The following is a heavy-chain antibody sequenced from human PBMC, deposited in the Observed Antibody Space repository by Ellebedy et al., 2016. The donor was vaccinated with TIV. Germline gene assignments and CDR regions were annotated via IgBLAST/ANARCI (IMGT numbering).Heavy chain of an antibody. Sequence: MPSETLSLTCAVYNGSFTHYFWSWVRQPPGKGLEWIGEINARGTTNNNPSLKNRVTISVDTPKRQFSLRLTSVTAADTAVYYCARARGQYLYGSGSYFTNWGQGEMVTVSS. J-gene: IGHJ4*02. CDR2: INARGTT. V-gene: IGHV4-34*01. CDR3: ARARGQYLYGSGSYFTN. D-gene: IGHD3-10*01. CDR1: NGSFTHYF.